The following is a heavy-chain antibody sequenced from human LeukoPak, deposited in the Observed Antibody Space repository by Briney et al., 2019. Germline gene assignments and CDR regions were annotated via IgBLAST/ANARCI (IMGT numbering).Heavy chain of an antibody. CDR1: GFTFSSYT. CDR2: IISSGSYI. CDR3: ARDRPTLTGYYPFDY. Sequence: PGGSLRLSYAASGFTFSSYTMNWVRQAPGKGLEWVSSIISSGSYIYYADSVKGRFTISRDNAKNSLYLQMNSLRAEDTAVYYCARDRPTLTGYYPFDYWGQGTLVTVSS. V-gene: IGHV3-21*01. J-gene: IGHJ4*02. D-gene: IGHD3-9*01.